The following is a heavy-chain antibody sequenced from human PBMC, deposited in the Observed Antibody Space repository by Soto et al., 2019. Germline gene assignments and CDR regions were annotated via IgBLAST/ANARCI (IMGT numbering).Heavy chain of an antibody. D-gene: IGHD3-22*01. Sequence: GESLKISCKGSGYSFTSYWIGWVRQMPGKGLEWMGIIYPGDSDTRYSPSFQGQVTISADKSISTAYLQWSSLKASDTAMYYCARTKNPNSSGYYSQPSDAFDIWGQGTMVTVSS. CDR3: ARTKNPNSSGYYSQPSDAFDI. CDR1: GYSFTSYW. J-gene: IGHJ3*02. CDR2: IYPGDSDT. V-gene: IGHV5-51*01.